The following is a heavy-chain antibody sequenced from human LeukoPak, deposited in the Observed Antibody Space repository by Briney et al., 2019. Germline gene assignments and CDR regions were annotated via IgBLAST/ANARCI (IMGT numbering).Heavy chain of an antibody. CDR2: ISYDGSNK. D-gene: IGHD6-19*01. Sequence: GRSLRLSCAASGFTFSSYGMHWVRQAPGKGLEWVAVISYDGSNKYYADSVKGRFTISRDNSKNTLYLQMNSLRAEDTAVYYCAKEPYSSAYYFDYWGQATLVTVSS. V-gene: IGHV3-30*18. CDR3: AKEPYSSAYYFDY. CDR1: GFTFSSYG. J-gene: IGHJ4*02.